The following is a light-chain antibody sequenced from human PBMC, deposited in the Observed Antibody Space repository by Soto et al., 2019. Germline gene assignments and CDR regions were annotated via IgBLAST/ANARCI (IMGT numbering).Light chain of an antibody. J-gene: IGKJ1*01. CDR2: KAS. CDR3: QQYHDNWT. CDR1: QSISSW. V-gene: IGKV1-5*03. Sequence: DIQMTQPPSTLSASVGDRVTITCRASQSISSWLAWYQQKPGTAPKLLIYKASTLQSGVPSRFSGSGSGTEFTLTISSLQPDDSATYYCQQYHDNWTFGQGTKVEIK.